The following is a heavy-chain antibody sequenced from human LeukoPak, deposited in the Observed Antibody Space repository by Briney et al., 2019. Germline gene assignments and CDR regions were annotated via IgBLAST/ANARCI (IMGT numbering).Heavy chain of an antibody. Sequence: GGSLRLSRAASGFTFSSYAMHWVRQAPGKGLEWVAVISYDGSNKYYADSVKGRFTISRDNSKNTLYLQMNSLRAEDTAVYYCARLGRLEGAFDIWGQGTMVTVSS. CDR2: ISYDGSNK. CDR1: GFTFSSYA. D-gene: IGHD2-15*01. CDR3: ARLGRLEGAFDI. V-gene: IGHV3-30*04. J-gene: IGHJ3*02.